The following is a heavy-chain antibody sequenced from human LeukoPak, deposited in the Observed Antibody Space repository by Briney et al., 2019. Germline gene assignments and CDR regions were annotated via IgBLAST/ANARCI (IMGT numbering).Heavy chain of an antibody. CDR3: TVLGVVVPAAEGI. CDR2: IRSKAYGGAT. V-gene: IGHV3-49*04. CDR1: GFTFGDYA. D-gene: IGHD2-2*01. Sequence: GGSLRLSCTASGFTFGDYAMSWVRQAPGKGLEWVGFIRSKAYGGATEYAASVKGRFTISRDDSKSIAYLQMNSLKTEDTAVYYCTVLGVVVPAAEGIWGQGTMVTVSS. J-gene: IGHJ3*02.